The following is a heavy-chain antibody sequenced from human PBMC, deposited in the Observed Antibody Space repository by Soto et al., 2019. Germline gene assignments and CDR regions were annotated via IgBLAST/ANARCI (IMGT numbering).Heavy chain of an antibody. CDR3: ARDGFGRYDGSGSEAFDI. Sequence: GGSLRLSCAASGFTVSDKYMNWVRQAPGKGLEWVSVIYTSGTTYYADSVKGRFTISRDNFKNTLYLQMNSLRAEDTAMYYCARDGFGRYDGSGSEAFDIWGQGTMVTVSS. CDR2: IYTSGTT. D-gene: IGHD3-10*01. V-gene: IGHV3-53*01. CDR1: GFTVSDKY. J-gene: IGHJ3*02.